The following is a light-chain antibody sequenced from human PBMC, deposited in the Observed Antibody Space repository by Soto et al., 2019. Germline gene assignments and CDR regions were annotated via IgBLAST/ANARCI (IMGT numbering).Light chain of an antibody. V-gene: IGLV1-51*02. Sequence: QSVLTQPPSVSEAPGQKVTISCSGSSSNIGNNHVSWYQHLPGSAPKLLIYENNKRPAGIPDRFSGSKSGTSATLGITGLQTGDEADYYCGTWDNSLSIVIFGGGTKLTVL. CDR1: SSNIGNNH. CDR2: ENN. J-gene: IGLJ2*01. CDR3: GTWDNSLSIVI.